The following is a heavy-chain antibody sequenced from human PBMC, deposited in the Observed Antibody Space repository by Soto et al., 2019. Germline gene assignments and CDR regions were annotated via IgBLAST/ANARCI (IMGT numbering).Heavy chain of an antibody. D-gene: IGHD2-2*01. J-gene: IGHJ4*02. CDR2: ISTTRRSI. CDR3: AKAIVVPRGASFFDY. V-gene: IGHV3-21*01. Sequence: GGAAGLSCAWFSLFLSNYNMIWVCQAPGKRLERVPSISTTRRSIFTADSVKGRSTMARDNTKHLMLQQMSSLSDDDTAVYFCAKAIVVPRGASFFDYWGPVTLVTVSS. CDR1: SLFLSNYN.